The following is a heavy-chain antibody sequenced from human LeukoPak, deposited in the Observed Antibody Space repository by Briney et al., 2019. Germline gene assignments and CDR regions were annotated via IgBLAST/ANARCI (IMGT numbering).Heavy chain of an antibody. V-gene: IGHV3-7*01. J-gene: IGHJ4*02. D-gene: IGHD1-14*01. CDR3: ARNQRRLDY. Sequence: GGSLRLSCAASVFTFSSYWMSWVRQAPGKGLEWVANIKQDGSEKYYVDSVKGRFTLSRDKAKNSLYLQVNSLRAEDTAVYYCARNQRRLDYWGQGTLVTVSS. CDR1: VFTFSSYW. CDR2: IKQDGSEK.